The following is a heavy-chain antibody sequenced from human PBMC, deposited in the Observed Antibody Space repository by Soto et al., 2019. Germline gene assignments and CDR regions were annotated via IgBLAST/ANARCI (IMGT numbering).Heavy chain of an antibody. J-gene: IGHJ4*02. CDR1: GGSISSYY. CDR3: ARRYGSVFDF. V-gene: IGHV4-59*01. D-gene: IGHD6-19*01. CDR2: IYYSGST. Sequence: QVQLQESVPGLVKPSETLSPTCTVSGGSISSYYWSWIRQPPGKGLEWIGYIYYSGSTNYNPSLKRRVTISVDTSKNQFSLKLSSVTAADTAVYYCARRYGSVFDFWGQGTLVTVSS.